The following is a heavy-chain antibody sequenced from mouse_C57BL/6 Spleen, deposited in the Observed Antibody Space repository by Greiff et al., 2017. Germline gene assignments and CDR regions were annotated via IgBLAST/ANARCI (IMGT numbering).Heavy chain of an antibody. CDR3: TRYPTHHGSSPYAMDY. V-gene: IGHV1-15*01. CDR2: IDPETGGT. J-gene: IGHJ4*01. CDR1: GYTFTDYE. D-gene: IGHD1-1*01. Sequence: VKLMESGAELVRPGASVTLSCKASGYTFTDYEMHWVKQTPVHGLEWIGAIDPETGGTAYNQKFKGKAILTADKSSSTAYMELRSLTSEDSAVYYWTRYPTHHGSSPYAMDYWGQGTSVTVSS.